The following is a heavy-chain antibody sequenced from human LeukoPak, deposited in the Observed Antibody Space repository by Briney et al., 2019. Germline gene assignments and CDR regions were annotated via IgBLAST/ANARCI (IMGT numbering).Heavy chain of an antibody. CDR3: ASAFTSSWIDY. J-gene: IGHJ4*02. CDR1: GGSISSNY. V-gene: IGHV4-59*01. D-gene: IGHD6-13*01. CDR2: IYYSGST. Sequence: SETLSLTCTVSGGSISSNYWSWIPQPPGKGLEWIGYIYYSGSTNYNPSLKSRVTISGDTSKNQFSLKLSSVTAADTAVYYCASAFTSSWIDYWGQGTLVTVSS.